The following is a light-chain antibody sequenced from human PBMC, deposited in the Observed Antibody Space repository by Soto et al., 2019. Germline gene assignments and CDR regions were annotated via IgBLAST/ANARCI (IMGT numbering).Light chain of an antibody. CDR2: GAS. Sequence: EIVLTQSPGTLSLSPGERATLSCRASQSVSSSYLAWYQQKPGQAPRLLIYGASSRATGIPDRFSGSGSGTDFTLTISRLEPEDFAVYYCQQYGSSLLFTFGPGTKVGIK. CDR1: QSVSSSY. V-gene: IGKV3-20*01. J-gene: IGKJ3*01. CDR3: QQYGSSLLFT.